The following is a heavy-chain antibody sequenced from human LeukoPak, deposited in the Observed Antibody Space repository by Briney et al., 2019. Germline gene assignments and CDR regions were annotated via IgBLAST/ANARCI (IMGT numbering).Heavy chain of an antibody. D-gene: IGHD6-19*01. Sequence: GGSLRLSCAASGFTFNHYGMHWVRQAPGKGLEWVTFIRYDGSNKYYADSVKGRFTISRDNSKNTLYLQMNSLRAEDTAVYYCAKDGRYSSGCADYWGQGTLVTVSS. J-gene: IGHJ4*02. CDR3: AKDGRYSSGCADY. V-gene: IGHV3-30*02. CDR1: GFTFNHYG. CDR2: IRYDGSNK.